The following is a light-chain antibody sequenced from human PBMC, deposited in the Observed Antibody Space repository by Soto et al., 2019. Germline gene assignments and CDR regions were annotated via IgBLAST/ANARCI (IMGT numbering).Light chain of an antibody. J-gene: IGLJ2*01. CDR2: NND. Sequence: QSVLTQPPSASGTPGQRVTISCSGSSSNIGSKYVYWYQQLPGTVPKLIIFNNDQRPSGVPDRFSGSKSGTSASLAISGLRSEDEADYYCAAWDESLSGKVFGGGTKLTVL. V-gene: IGLV1-47*01. CDR1: SSNIGSKY. CDR3: AAWDESLSGKV.